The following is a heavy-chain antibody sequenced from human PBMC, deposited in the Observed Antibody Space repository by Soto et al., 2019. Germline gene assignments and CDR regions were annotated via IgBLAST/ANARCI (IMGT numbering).Heavy chain of an antibody. V-gene: IGHV3-23*01. CDR2: ISVSGGST. CDR1: GFTFSSYA. Sequence: GGSLRLSCAASGFTFSSYAMSWVRQAPGKGLAWVSGISVSGGSTYYADSVKGRFTISRDNSKNTLYLQMNSLRAEDTAVYYCASNTRYDPPDYWGQGTLVTVYS. CDR3: ASNTRYDPPDY. D-gene: IGHD3-16*01. J-gene: IGHJ4*02.